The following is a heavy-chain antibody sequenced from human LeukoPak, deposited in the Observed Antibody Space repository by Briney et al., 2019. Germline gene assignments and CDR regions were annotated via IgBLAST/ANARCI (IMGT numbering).Heavy chain of an antibody. V-gene: IGHV3-23*01. CDR2: ISGSGGST. J-gene: IGHJ4*02. Sequence: PGWSLRLSCAASGFTFSSYAMSWVRQAPGKGLEWVSAISGSGGSTYYADSVKGRFTISRDNSKNTLYLQMNSLRAEDTAVYYCAKDNSLRAAAGIDYWGQGTLVTVSS. CDR3: AKDNSLRAAAGIDY. CDR1: GFTFSSYA. D-gene: IGHD6-13*01.